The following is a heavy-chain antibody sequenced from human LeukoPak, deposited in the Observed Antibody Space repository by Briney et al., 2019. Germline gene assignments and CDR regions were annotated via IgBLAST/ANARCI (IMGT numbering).Heavy chain of an antibody. Sequence: ASVKVSCKASGYTFTSYDINWVRQATGQGFEWMGWMNPNSGNTGYAQKFQGRVTMTRDTSISTAYMELSRLRSDDTAVYYCARTYSSSSGEYFQHWGQGTLVTVSP. CDR3: ARTYSSSSGEYFQH. CDR2: MNPNSGNT. J-gene: IGHJ1*01. V-gene: IGHV1-8*01. CDR1: GYTFTSYD. D-gene: IGHD6-13*01.